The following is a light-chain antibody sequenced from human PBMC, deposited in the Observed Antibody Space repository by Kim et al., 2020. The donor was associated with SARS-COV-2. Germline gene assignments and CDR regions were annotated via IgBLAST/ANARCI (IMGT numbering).Light chain of an antibody. V-gene: IGKV1-5*03. CDR1: QNVDTW. CDR2: SAS. CDR3: QQYKAYSLWT. J-gene: IGKJ2*02. Sequence: DIQMTQSPPLLSASVGDRVTITCRASQNVDTWVAWYQHKPGTAPKLLIHSASTLRSGVPSRFSGSRSETEFTLTINSLQPDDFATYFCQQYKAYSLWTFGQGTSWRS.